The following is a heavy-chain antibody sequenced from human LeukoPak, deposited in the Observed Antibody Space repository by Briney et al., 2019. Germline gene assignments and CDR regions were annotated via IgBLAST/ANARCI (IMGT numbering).Heavy chain of an antibody. CDR3: ARGHCGGDCYSGYYFDY. CDR1: GGSFSGYY. J-gene: IGHJ4*02. D-gene: IGHD2-21*02. V-gene: IGHV4-34*01. CDR2: INHSGST. Sequence: SETLSLTCAVYGGSFSGYYWSWIRQRPGEGLEWVGEINHSGSTNYNPSLKSRVTISVDTSKNQFSLKLSSVTAADTAVYYCARGHCGGDCYSGYYFDYWGQGTLVTVSS.